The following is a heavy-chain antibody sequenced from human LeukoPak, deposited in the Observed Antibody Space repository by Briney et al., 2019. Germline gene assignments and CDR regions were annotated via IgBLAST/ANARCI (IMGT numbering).Heavy chain of an antibody. CDR3: TRTIAALYYYYYMDV. Sequence: SETLSLTCTVSGGSISSGDYYWSWIRQPPGKGLEWLGYIYYSGSTYYNPSLKSRVTISVDTSKNQFSLKLSSVPAADTAVYYCTRTIAALYYYYYMDVWGKGTTVTVSS. J-gene: IGHJ6*03. V-gene: IGHV4-30-4*08. CDR1: GGSISSGDYY. D-gene: IGHD6-13*01. CDR2: IYYSGST.